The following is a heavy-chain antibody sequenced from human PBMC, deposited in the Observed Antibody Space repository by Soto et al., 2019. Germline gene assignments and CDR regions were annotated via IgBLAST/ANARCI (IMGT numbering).Heavy chain of an antibody. Sequence: DVQLVGSGGGLVQPGGSLRLSCVASGFPFSSYAMHWVRQAPGKGLEWISYINGASTTTFYADSVKGRFTVSRDNPKNSVYLQMSSLRHEDTAFYYCARDLSHWGQGMLVTVSS. CDR3: ARDLSH. CDR2: INGASTTT. CDR1: GFPFSSYA. J-gene: IGHJ4*02. V-gene: IGHV3-48*02.